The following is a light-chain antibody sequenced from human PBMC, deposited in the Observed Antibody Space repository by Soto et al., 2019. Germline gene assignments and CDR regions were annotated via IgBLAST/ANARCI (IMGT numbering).Light chain of an antibody. Sequence: EIVMTQSPATLSVSPGERATLFCRASQSVSSNLAWYQQKPGQAPRLLIYGASTRPTGIPARFSGSGSGTEFPLTISSLQSEDFAVYYCQQYNNWPPMYTFGQGTKLEIK. CDR1: QSVSSN. V-gene: IGKV3-15*01. CDR3: QQYNNWPPMYT. CDR2: GAS. J-gene: IGKJ2*01.